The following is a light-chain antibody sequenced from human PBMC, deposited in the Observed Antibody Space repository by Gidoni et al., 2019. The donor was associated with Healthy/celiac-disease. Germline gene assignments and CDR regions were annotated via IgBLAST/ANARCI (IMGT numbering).Light chain of an antibody. CDR3: QQFDSYPLT. J-gene: IGKJ4*01. CDR2: DAS. CDR1: QGISSA. Sequence: IQLTHSPPSLFASVGDRVTIPGRASQGISSALAWYQQKPGKAPKLLLYDASSLESGVPSRFSGSGSGTDFTLTISSLQREDFATYYCQQFDSYPLTFGGGTKVEIK. V-gene: IGKV1-13*02.